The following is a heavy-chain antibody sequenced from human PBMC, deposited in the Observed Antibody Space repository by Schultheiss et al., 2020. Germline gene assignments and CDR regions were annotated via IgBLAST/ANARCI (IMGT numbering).Heavy chain of an antibody. CDR3: ARDPSSSYPNWFDP. Sequence: ASVKVSCKASGGTFSSYAISWVRQAPGQGLEWMGIINPSGGSTSYAQKFQGRVTMTRDTSTSTVYMELSSLRSEDTAVYYCARDPSSSYPNWFDPWGQGTLVNVYS. V-gene: IGHV1-46*01. CDR2: INPSGGST. D-gene: IGHD2-2*01. J-gene: IGHJ5*02. CDR1: GGTFSSYA.